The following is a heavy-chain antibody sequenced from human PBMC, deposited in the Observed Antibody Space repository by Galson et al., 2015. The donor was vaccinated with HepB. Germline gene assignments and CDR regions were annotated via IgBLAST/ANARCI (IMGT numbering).Heavy chain of an antibody. J-gene: IGHJ6*02. V-gene: IGHV7-4-1*02. Sequence: SVKVSCKASGYTFTSYAMNWVRQAPGQGLEWMGWINTNTGNPTYAQGFTGRFVFSLDTSVSTAYLQISSLKAEDTAMYHCARPITMVRGEEYYYGMDVWGQGTTVTVSS. CDR3: ARPITMVRGEEYYYGMDV. D-gene: IGHD3-10*01. CDR2: INTNTGNP. CDR1: GYTFTSYA.